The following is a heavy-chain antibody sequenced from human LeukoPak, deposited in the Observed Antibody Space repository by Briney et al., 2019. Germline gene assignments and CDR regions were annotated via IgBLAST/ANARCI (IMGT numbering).Heavy chain of an antibody. J-gene: IGHJ6*02. CDR1: GGSISSSSYY. D-gene: IGHD6-13*01. CDR3: ARARGIAAAVLSRDMDV. Sequence: KASETLSLTCTVSGGSISSSSYYWGWIRQPPGKGLEWIGSIYYSGSTYYNPSLKSRVTISVDTSKNQFSLKLSSVTAADTAVYYCARARGIAAAVLSRDMDVWGQGTTVTVSS. CDR2: IYYSGST. V-gene: IGHV4-39*01.